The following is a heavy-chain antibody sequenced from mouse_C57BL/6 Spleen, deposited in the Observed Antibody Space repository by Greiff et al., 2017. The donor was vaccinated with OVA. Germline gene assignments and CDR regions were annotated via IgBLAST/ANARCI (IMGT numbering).Heavy chain of an antibody. Sequence: DVHLVESGGGLVKPGGSLKLSCAASGFTFSSYAMSWVRQTPEKRLEWVATISDGGSYTYYPDNVKGRFTISRDNAKNNLYLQMSHLKSEDTAMYYCARDPHYYGSSHWYFDVWGTGTTVTVSS. CDR1: GFTFSSYA. CDR3: ARDPHYYGSSHWYFDV. D-gene: IGHD1-1*01. J-gene: IGHJ1*03. V-gene: IGHV5-4*01. CDR2: ISDGGSYT.